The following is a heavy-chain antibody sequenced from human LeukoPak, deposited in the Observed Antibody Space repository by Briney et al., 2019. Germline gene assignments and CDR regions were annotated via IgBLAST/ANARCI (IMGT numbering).Heavy chain of an antibody. CDR1: GYTFIDYY. CDR3: ARESVPAVAARRGLNY. J-gene: IGHJ4*02. Sequence: ASVTVSCKASGYTFIDYYMHWVRQAPGQGLEWMGWINPNSGGTNYAQKFQGRVTMTRDTSISTVYMEMSRLRSDDTAVYYCARESVPAVAARRGLNYWGQGTLVAVSS. V-gene: IGHV1-2*02. CDR2: INPNSGGT. D-gene: IGHD6-6*01.